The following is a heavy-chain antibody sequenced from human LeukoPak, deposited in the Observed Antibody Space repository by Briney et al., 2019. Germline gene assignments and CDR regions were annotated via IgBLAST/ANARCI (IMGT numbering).Heavy chain of an antibody. Sequence: SETLSLTCAVYGGSFSGYYWSWIRQPPGKGLEWIGEINHSGNTNYNPSLKSRLTISVDTSKNQFSLKLSSVTAADTAVYYCARGSIGFLEWEPFDYWGQGTLVTVSS. CDR1: GGSFSGYY. CDR2: INHSGNT. V-gene: IGHV4-34*01. D-gene: IGHD3-3*01. CDR3: ARGSIGFLEWEPFDY. J-gene: IGHJ4*02.